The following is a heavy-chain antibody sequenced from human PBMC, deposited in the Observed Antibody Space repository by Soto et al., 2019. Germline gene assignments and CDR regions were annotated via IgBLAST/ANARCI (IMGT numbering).Heavy chain of an antibody. CDR1: GGSVSSGSYY. J-gene: IGHJ4*02. D-gene: IGHD3-22*01. CDR3: ARAPITMIVVVTGIDY. V-gene: IGHV4-61*01. Sequence: SETLSLTCTVSGGSVSSGSYYWSWIRQPPGKGLEWIGYIYYSGSTNYNPSLKSRVTISVDTSKNQFSLKLSSVTAADTAVYYCARAPITMIVVVTGIDYWGQGTPVTVSS. CDR2: IYYSGST.